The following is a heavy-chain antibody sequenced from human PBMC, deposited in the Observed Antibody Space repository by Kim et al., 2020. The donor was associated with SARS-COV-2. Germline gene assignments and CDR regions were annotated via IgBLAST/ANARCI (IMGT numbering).Heavy chain of an antibody. D-gene: IGHD5-12*01. J-gene: IGHJ4*02. V-gene: IGHV1-46*01. CDR3: ARDRGYDRVRDY. Sequence: SYAQKFQGRVTMTRDTSTSTVYMELSSLRSEDTAVYYCARDRGYDRVRDYWGQGTLVTVSS.